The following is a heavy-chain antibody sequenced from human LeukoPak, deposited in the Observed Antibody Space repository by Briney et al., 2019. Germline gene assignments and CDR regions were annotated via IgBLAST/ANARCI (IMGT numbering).Heavy chain of an antibody. J-gene: IGHJ4*02. V-gene: IGHV3-48*02. CDR1: GFTFSSYS. CDR2: LSSGSSTI. Sequence: PGGSLILSCAASGFTFSSYSMNWVRQAPGKGVEWVSYLSSGSSTIYYADSVKGRFTIPRDNAKNSLYLQMNSLRDEDTAVYYCARGKAYSFDYWGQGTLVTVSS. CDR3: ARGKAYSFDY.